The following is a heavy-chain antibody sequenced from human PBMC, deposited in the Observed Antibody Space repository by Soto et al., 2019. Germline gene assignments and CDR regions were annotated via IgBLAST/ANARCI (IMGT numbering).Heavy chain of an antibody. D-gene: IGHD2-2*01. V-gene: IGHV3-64*01. CDR3: ARSIGYCSSTSCYAFDY. Sequence: GGSLRLSCAASGFTFSSYAMHWVRQAPGKGLEYVSAISSNGGSTYYANSMKGRFTISRDNSKNTLYLQMGSLRAEDMAVYYCARSIGYCSSTSCYAFDYWGQGTLVTVSS. J-gene: IGHJ4*02. CDR2: ISSNGGST. CDR1: GFTFSSYA.